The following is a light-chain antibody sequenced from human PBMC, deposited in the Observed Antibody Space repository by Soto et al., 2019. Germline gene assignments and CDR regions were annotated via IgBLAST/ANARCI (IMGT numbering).Light chain of an antibody. CDR2: AAS. J-gene: IGKJ1*01. Sequence: DIQMTQSPSSLSASVGDRVTITCRASQSISSYLNWYQQRPGKAPKLLIYAASSLQSGVPSRFSGSGSGTDFTLTISRLQPEEFAPYYCQQSYSTPWTCGQGTKVEIK. CDR3: QQSYSTPWT. V-gene: IGKV1-39*01. CDR1: QSISSY.